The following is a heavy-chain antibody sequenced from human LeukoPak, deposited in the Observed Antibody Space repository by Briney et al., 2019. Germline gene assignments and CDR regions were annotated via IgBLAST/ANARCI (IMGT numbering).Heavy chain of an antibody. CDR3: ARDYYGSGNYYFDY. CDR1: GGSISSYY. V-gene: IGHV4-59*12. CDR2: IYYSGST. Sequence: PSETLSLTCTVSGGSISSYYWSWIRQPPGKGLEWIGYIYYSGSTYYNPSLKSRVTISVDTSKNQFSLKLSSVTAADTAVYYCARDYYGSGNYYFDYWGQGTLVTVSS. J-gene: IGHJ4*02. D-gene: IGHD3-10*01.